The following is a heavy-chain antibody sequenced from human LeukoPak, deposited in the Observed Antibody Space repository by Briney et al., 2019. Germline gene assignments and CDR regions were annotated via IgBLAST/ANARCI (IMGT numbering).Heavy chain of an antibody. CDR3: ARDILLYSSSWDC. V-gene: IGHV1-69*06. D-gene: IGHD6-13*01. CDR1: GGTFSSYA. J-gene: IGHJ4*01. Sequence: GASVKLSCKASGGTFSSYAISWVRQPPGQGLEWMGGIIPIFGTANYAQKFQGRVTMTGDMSTDTVYMEVSSLRSEDTAVYYCARDILLYSSSWDCWGQGTLVTVSS. CDR2: IIPIFGTA.